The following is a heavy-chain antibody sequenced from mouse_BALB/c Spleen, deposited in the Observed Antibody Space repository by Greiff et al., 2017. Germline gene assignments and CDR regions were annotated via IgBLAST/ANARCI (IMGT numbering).Heavy chain of an antibody. CDR2: IYPGDGDT. CDR3: ARFFYDGYYVYFDY. Sequence: QVQLKESGAELARPGASVKLSCKASGYTFTSYWMQWVKQRPGQGLEWIGAIYPGDGDTRYTQKFKGKATLTADKSSSTAYMQLSSLASEDSAVYYCARFFYDGYYVYFDYWGQGTTLTVSS. CDR1: GYTFTSYW. J-gene: IGHJ2*01. V-gene: IGHV1-87*01. D-gene: IGHD2-3*01.